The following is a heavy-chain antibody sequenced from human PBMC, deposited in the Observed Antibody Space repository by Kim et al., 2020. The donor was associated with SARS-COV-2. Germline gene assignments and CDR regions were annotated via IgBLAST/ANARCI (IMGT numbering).Heavy chain of an antibody. CDR1: GFTFSSYG. V-gene: IGHV3-30*18. J-gene: IGHJ4*01. CDR3: AKERNSFGYGGSQVSDY. D-gene: IGHD5-18*01. CDR2: ISYDGSNK. Sequence: GGSLRLSCAASGFTFSSYGMHWVRQAPGKGLEWVAVISYDGSNKYYADSAKGRFTISRDNSKNTLYLQMNSLRAEDTAVYYCAKERNSFGYGGSQVSDY.